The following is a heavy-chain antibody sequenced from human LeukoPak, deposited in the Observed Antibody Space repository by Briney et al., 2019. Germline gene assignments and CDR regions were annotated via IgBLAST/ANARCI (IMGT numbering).Heavy chain of an antibody. D-gene: IGHD1-14*01. CDR3: AREGAQRNHDAFDI. J-gene: IGHJ3*02. CDR1: GGSISSSSYY. CDR2: IYYSGST. Sequence: SETLSLTCTVSGGSISSSSYYWGWIRQPPGKGLEWIGSIYYSGSTYYNPSLKSRVTISVDTSKNQFSLKLSSVTAADTAVYYCAREGAQRNHDAFDIWGQGTMVTVSS. V-gene: IGHV4-39*07.